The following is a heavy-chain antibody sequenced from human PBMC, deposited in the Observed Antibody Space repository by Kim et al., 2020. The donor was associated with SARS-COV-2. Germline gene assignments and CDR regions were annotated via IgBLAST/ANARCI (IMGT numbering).Heavy chain of an antibody. CDR2: ITNNGMRT. Sequence: SETLSLTCTVSVGSISSDYWAWIRQPPGKGLEWIGYITNNGMRTNYNPSLGSRVAMFVDPSKNHSSLKLNSLTAADTAVYFCARIPDITGWPFDSWGQGILVTVSS. V-gene: IGHV4-59*01. CDR1: VGSISSDY. CDR3: ARIPDITGWPFDS. D-gene: IGHD6-19*01. J-gene: IGHJ4*02.